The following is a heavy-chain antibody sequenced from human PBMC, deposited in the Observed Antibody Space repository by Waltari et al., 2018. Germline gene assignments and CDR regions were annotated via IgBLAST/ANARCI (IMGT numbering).Heavy chain of an antibody. Sequence: QVQLVQSGAEVKKPGSSVKVSCKASGGTFSSYAISWVRQAPGQGLEWMGRIIPIFGTANYAQKFQGRVTITADKSTSTAYMELSSLRSEDTAVYYCARDGGDILTGYYQNYYFDYWGQGTLVTVSS. CDR1: GGTFSSYA. V-gene: IGHV1-69*08. D-gene: IGHD3-9*01. J-gene: IGHJ4*02. CDR3: ARDGGDILTGYYQNYYFDY. CDR2: IIPIFGTA.